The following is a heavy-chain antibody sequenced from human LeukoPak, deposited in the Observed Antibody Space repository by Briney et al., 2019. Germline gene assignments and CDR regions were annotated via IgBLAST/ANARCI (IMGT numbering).Heavy chain of an antibody. Sequence: GGSLRLSCAASGFTFSSYSMNWVRRAPGKGLEWVSYISSSSSAIYYADSVKGRFTISRDNAKNSLYLQMNSLRAEDTAVYYCAREDGFGELGYWGQGTLVTVSS. V-gene: IGHV3-48*04. CDR3: AREDGFGELGY. CDR1: GFTFSSYS. J-gene: IGHJ4*02. CDR2: ISSSSSAI. D-gene: IGHD3-10*01.